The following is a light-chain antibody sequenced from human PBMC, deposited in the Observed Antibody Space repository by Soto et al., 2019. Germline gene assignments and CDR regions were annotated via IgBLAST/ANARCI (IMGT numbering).Light chain of an antibody. CDR3: HQYGGSQFT. V-gene: IGKV3-20*01. Sequence: EIVLTQSPGTLSLSPGERATLSCRASQSVTSSYLAWSQQKPGQAPRVLFFGASSRAAGVSDRFSGSGSGTDFTLTISRLEPEDFAVYYCHQYGGSQFTFGPGTTVDIK. CDR1: QSVTSSY. J-gene: IGKJ3*01. CDR2: GAS.